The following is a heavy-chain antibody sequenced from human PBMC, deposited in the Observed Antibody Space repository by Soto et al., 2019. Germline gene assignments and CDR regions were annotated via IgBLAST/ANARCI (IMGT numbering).Heavy chain of an antibody. Sequence: EVQLVESGGGLVQPGGSLRLSCAASGLIFSDYHMDWVRQAPGKGLEWVGRIRRKANSYTTEYAASVKGRFTISRDDSNNSLYLQRNSLKSEDTAVYYCAMLGGWSGGSSGMDVWGQGTTVTVSS. V-gene: IGHV3-72*01. D-gene: IGHD6-19*01. CDR1: GLIFSDYH. CDR2: IRRKANSYTT. J-gene: IGHJ6*02. CDR3: AMLGGWSGGSSGMDV.